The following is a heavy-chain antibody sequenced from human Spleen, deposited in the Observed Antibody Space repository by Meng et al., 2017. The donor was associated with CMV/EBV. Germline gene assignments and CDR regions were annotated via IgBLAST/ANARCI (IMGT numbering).Heavy chain of an antibody. D-gene: IGHD2-2*01. CDR2: IHHSGST. CDR3: ARTYCNSTICHTVDY. Sequence: SGGSISSSNWWTWVRQPPGKGLEWIGEIHHSGSTNYNPSLKSRVTISVDKFKNQVSLKMTSVTAADTAVYYCARTYCNSTICHTVDYWGRGTLVTVSS. CDR1: GGSISSSNW. J-gene: IGHJ4*02. V-gene: IGHV4-4*02.